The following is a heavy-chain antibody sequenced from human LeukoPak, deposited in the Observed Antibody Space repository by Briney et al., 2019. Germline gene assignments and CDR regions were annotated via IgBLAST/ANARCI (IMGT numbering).Heavy chain of an antibody. CDR2: IYSDGTS. J-gene: IGHJ4*02. D-gene: IGHD7-27*01. CDR1: GFTFGDYA. Sequence: GGSLRLSCTASGFTFGDYAMSWFRQAPGKGLEWVSVIYSDGTSYYADSVKARFSISRDNSKNSLYLQMNSLRVEDTAMYYCTKTGGPWDWGQGTLVTVSS. V-gene: IGHV3-53*01. CDR3: TKTGGPWD.